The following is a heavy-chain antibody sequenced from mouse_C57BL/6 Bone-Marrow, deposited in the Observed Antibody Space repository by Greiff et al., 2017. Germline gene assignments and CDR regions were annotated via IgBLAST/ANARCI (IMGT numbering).Heavy chain of an antibody. CDR1: GFTFSDAW. Sequence: EVKLEESGGGLVQPGGPMKLSCAASGFTFSDAWMDWVRQSPEKGLEWVAEIRNKANNHATYYAESVKGRFTTSRDDSKSSVYLQMNSLRAEDTGIYYCINYYGSSHGGYFDVWGTGTTVTVSS. CDR2: IRNKANNHAT. V-gene: IGHV6-6*01. D-gene: IGHD1-1*01. J-gene: IGHJ1*03. CDR3: INYYGSSHGGYFDV.